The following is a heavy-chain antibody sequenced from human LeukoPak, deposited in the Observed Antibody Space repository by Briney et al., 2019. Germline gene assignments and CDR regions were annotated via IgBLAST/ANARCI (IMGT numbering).Heavy chain of an antibody. D-gene: IGHD3-10*01. V-gene: IGHV3-15*04. J-gene: IGHJ4*02. CDR3: TTYGSGRKFDY. CDR1: GFSFSDAW. CDR2: IESKTDGGTT. Sequence: GGSLRLSCAVSGFSFSDAWMSWVRQTPGKGLEWVGRIESKTDGGTTDYAALVKGRFTISRDDSTNTLYLQMNSLKSEDTAVYYCTTYGSGRKFDYWGQGVLVTVSS.